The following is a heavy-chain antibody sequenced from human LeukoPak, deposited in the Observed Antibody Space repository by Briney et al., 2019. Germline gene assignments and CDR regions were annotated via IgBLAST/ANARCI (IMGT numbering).Heavy chain of an antibody. J-gene: IGHJ4*02. Sequence: GGSLRLSCAASGFTFSTYWMHWVRQAPGKGLVWVSRTSSDGSIAINADSVEGRFTVSRDNAKNTLYLQMNSLSVEDTAVYYCARADYGGNSDFHYWGQGTLVTVSS. CDR1: GFTFSTYW. CDR2: TSSDGSIA. CDR3: ARADYGGNSDFHY. V-gene: IGHV3-74*01. D-gene: IGHD4-23*01.